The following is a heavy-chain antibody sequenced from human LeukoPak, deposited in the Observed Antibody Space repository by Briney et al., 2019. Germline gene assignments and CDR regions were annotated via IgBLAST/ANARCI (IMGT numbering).Heavy chain of an antibody. V-gene: IGHV3-30*02. CDR2: IRYDGSNR. CDR1: GFIFSTYV. J-gene: IGHJ4*02. Sequence: GGSLRLSCAASGFIFSTYVMHWVRQAPGKGLEWVTFIRYDGSNRNYADSVKGRFTISRDNSKNTLYLQINSLRAEDTAVYYCAKASSNYDFWSGFDYWGQGTLVTVSS. CDR3: AKASSNYDFWSGFDY. D-gene: IGHD3-3*01.